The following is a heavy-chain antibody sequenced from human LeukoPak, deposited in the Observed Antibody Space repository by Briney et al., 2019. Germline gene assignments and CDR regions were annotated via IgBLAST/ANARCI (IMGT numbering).Heavy chain of an antibody. CDR3: ARGLGLVRGVITTSFDY. CDR1: GGTFSSYA. J-gene: IGHJ4*02. Sequence: GASVKVSCKASGGTFSSYAISWVRQAPGQGLEWMGWMNPNSGNTGYAQKFQGRVTMTRNTSISTAYMELSSLRSEDTAVYYCARGLGLVRGVITTSFDYWGQGTLVTVSS. V-gene: IGHV1-8*02. CDR2: MNPNSGNT. D-gene: IGHD3-10*01.